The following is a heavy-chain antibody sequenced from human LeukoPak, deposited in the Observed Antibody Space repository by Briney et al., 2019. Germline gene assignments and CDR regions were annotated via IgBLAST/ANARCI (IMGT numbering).Heavy chain of an antibody. CDR1: GFTFSSYW. V-gene: IGHV3-30*18. CDR2: ISYDGSNK. J-gene: IGHJ3*02. Sequence: PGGSLRLSCVGSGFTFSSYWMSWVRQAPGKGLEWVAVISYDGSNKYYADSVKGRFTISRDNSKNTLYLQMNSLRAEDTAVYYCAKPLVGAGAFDIWGQGTMVTVSS. CDR3: AKPLVGAGAFDI. D-gene: IGHD1-26*01.